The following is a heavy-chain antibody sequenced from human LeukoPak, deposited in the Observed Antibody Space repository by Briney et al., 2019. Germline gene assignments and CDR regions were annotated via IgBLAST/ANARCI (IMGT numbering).Heavy chain of an antibody. CDR2: INPNRGGT. D-gene: IGHD6-25*01. V-gene: IGHV1-2*02. CDR3: ARDHCVSSGCYEDYYYGMDV. CDR1: GYTFTGYY. J-gene: IGHJ6*02. Sequence: GASVKVSCKASGYTFTGYYMQWVRQAPGQGLEWMGWINPNRGGTNYAQKFQGRVTMTRDTPISTAYMELSGLRSDDTAVYFCARDHCVSSGCYEDYYYGMDVWGRGTTVTVSS.